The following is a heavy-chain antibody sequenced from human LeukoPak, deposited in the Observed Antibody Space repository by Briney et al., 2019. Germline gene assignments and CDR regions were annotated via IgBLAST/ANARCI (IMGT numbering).Heavy chain of an antibody. CDR3: ARGIAARRGDY. J-gene: IGHJ4*02. CDR2: INPDSGGT. V-gene: IGHV1-2*02. CDR1: GYTFTGYF. D-gene: IGHD6-6*01. Sequence: ASVKVSCKASGYTFTGYFIHWVRQAPGQGLEWMGWINPDSGGTNYAQKFQGRVTMTRDTSISTAYMELSRLRSDDTAVYYCARGIAARRGDYWGQGTLVTVSS.